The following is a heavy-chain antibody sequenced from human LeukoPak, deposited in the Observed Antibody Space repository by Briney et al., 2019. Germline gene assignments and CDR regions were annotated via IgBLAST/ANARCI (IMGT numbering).Heavy chain of an antibody. CDR1: GGTFSSYA. Sequence: SVKVSCKASGGTFSSYAISWVRQAPGQGLEWMGGIIPIFGTANYAQKFQGRVTITADESTSTAYMELSSLRSEDTAMYYCARSLSIFGVVTTPAPYYYYYMDVWGKGTTVTVSS. D-gene: IGHD3-3*01. CDR2: IIPIFGTA. J-gene: IGHJ6*03. V-gene: IGHV1-69*13. CDR3: ARSLSIFGVVTTPAPYYYYYMDV.